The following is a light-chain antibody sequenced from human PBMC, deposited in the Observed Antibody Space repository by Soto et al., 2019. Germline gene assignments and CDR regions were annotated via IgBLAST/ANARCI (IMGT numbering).Light chain of an antibody. CDR2: EVS. Sequence: QSVLTQPASVSGSPGQSIIISCTGTSSDVGAYNYVSWYQQHPGKAPKLMIYEVSNRPSGISNRFSGSKSDNTASLTISGLQADDEADYYCSSYTTSSTYVFGTGTKVTVL. CDR1: SSDVGAYNY. V-gene: IGLV2-14*01. J-gene: IGLJ1*01. CDR3: SSYTTSSTYV.